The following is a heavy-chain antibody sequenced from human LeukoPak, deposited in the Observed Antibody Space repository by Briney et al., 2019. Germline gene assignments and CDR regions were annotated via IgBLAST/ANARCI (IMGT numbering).Heavy chain of an antibody. CDR2: INPNSGGA. CDR3: ARGAAGIAGAVSWFDP. D-gene: IGHD6-13*01. CDR1: GYTFSGYY. Sequence: GASVKVSCKASGYTFSGYYMHWVRQAPGQGLEWMGWINPNSGGANYAQNFQGRVTMTRDTSISTAYMDLSRLRSDGTAVYYCARGAAGIAGAVSWFDPWGQGTLVTVSS. J-gene: IGHJ5*02. V-gene: IGHV1-2*02.